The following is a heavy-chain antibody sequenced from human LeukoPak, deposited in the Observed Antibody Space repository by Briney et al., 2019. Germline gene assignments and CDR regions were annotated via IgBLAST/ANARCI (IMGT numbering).Heavy chain of an antibody. Sequence: SGPSLVKPTQTLTLTCTFSGFSLSTSGVGVGWIRQPPGKALEWLALIYWDDDKRYSPSLKNRLTIAKDTSKNQVVLTMANMDPVDTATYYCAHAAITMVRGIIKTPGLFDYWGQGTLVNVSS. V-gene: IGHV2-5*02. CDR3: AHAAITMVRGIIKTPGLFDY. J-gene: IGHJ4*02. CDR1: GFSLSTSGVG. CDR2: IYWDDDK. D-gene: IGHD3-10*01.